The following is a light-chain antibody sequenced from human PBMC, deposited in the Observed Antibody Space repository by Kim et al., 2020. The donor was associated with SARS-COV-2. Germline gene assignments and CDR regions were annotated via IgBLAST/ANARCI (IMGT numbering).Light chain of an antibody. J-gene: IGLJ2*01. CDR1: SSDVGGHNY. CDR3: SSYTSSSTLV. CDR2: DVA. V-gene: IGLV2-14*01. Sequence: QSALTQPASVSGSPGQSITISCTGTSSDVGGHNYVSWYQQHPGKAPKLMIYDVAKWPSGVSNRFSGPKSGNTASLTISGLQAEDEADYYCSSYTSSSTLVFGGGTKVTVL.